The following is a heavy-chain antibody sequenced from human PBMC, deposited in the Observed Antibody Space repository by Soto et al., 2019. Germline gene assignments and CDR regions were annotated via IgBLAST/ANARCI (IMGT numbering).Heavy chain of an antibody. V-gene: IGHV3-23*01. CDR2: ISRSGDRR. CDR3: VKDWSGDKCPCMDV. J-gene: IGHJ6*04. D-gene: IGHD3-3*01. CDR1: GFIFSNYA. Sequence: GGSLRLSCAASGFIFSNYAMTWVRQAPGEGLEWVSSISRSGDRRYYADSVKGRFTISRDSSTSTLYLQMNTLRAEDTAIYYCVKDWSGDKCPCMDVWGKGTTVTVSS.